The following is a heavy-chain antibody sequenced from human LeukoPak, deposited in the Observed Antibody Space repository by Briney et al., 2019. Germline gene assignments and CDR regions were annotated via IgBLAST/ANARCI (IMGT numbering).Heavy chain of an antibody. J-gene: IGHJ4*02. CDR1: GYTFTSYG. V-gene: IGHV1-18*01. CDR3: ARDRYYYDSSGYAPDY. CDR2: ISAYNGNT. D-gene: IGHD3-22*01. Sequence: GSVKVSCKASGYTFTSYGISWVRQAPGQGLEWMGWISAYNGNTNYAQKLQGRVTMTTDTSTSTAYMELRSLRSDDTAVYYCARDRYYYDSSGYAPDYWGQGTLVTVSS.